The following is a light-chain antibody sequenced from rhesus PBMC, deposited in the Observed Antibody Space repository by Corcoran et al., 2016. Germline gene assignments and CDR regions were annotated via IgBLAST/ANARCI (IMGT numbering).Light chain of an antibody. CDR3: QQDYNTPDR. CDR1: QGINKE. Sequence: GDRVTVTCRASQGINKELSWYQQKPGKAPTLRVYAASSLQTGVTSRFSGSGYGTDFTLTISSLQPEDVATYFCQQDYNTPDRFGQGTKVEIK. V-gene: IGKV1-94*01. CDR2: AAS. J-gene: IGKJ2*01.